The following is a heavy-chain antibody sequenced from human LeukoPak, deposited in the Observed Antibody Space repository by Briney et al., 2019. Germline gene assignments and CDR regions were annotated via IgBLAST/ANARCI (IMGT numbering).Heavy chain of an antibody. Sequence: ASVKVSCKASGYTFTGYYMHWVRQAPGQGLEWMGIINPSGGSTSYAQKFQGRVTMTRDTSTSTVYMKLSSLRSEDTAMYYCAREWAGIFGSSWGQGTLVTVSS. CDR3: AREWAGIFGSS. V-gene: IGHV1-46*01. J-gene: IGHJ5*02. CDR2: INPSGGST. D-gene: IGHD2/OR15-2a*01. CDR1: GYTFTGYY.